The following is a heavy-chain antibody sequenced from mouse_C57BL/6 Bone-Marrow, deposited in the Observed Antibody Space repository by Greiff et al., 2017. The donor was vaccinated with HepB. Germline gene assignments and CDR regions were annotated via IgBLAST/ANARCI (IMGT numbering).Heavy chain of an antibody. CDR1: GFTFSSYA. CDR2: ISSGGDYI. V-gene: IGHV5-9-1*02. D-gene: IGHD2-4*01. Sequence: DVMLVESGEGLVKPGGSLKLSCAASGFTFSSYAMSWVRQTPEKRLEWVAYISSGGDYIYYADTVKGRFTISRDNARNTLYLQLSSLKSEDTAMYYCTRYDYDEGYYAMDYWGQGTSVTVSS. J-gene: IGHJ4*01. CDR3: TRYDYDEGYYAMDY.